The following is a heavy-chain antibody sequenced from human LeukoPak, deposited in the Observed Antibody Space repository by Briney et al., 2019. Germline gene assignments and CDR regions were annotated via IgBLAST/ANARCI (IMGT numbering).Heavy chain of an antibody. Sequence: GASVKVSCKASGGTFSSRAISWVRQAPGQGLEWMGRIIPIFGTANYAQKFQGRVTITTDESTSTAYMEPSSLRSEDTAVYYCAIKPYYYDSSGPVDYWGRGTLVTVSS. J-gene: IGHJ4*02. CDR3: AIKPYYYDSSGPVDY. CDR2: IIPIFGTA. V-gene: IGHV1-69*05. CDR1: GGTFSSRA. D-gene: IGHD3-22*01.